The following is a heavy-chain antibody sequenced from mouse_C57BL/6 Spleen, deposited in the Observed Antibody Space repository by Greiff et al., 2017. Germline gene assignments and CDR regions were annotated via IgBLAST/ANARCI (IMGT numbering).Heavy chain of an antibody. D-gene: IGHD2-4*01. CDR2: ISSGSSTI. Sequence: EVQLVESGGGLVQPGGSLKLSCAASGFTFSDYGLHWVRQAPEKGLEWVAYISSGSSTIYYADTVKGRFTISRDNAKNTLFLQMTSLRSEDTAMYYCARRALYDYDDAMDYWGQGTSVTVSS. V-gene: IGHV5-17*01. CDR3: ARRALYDYDDAMDY. CDR1: GFTFSDYG. J-gene: IGHJ4*01.